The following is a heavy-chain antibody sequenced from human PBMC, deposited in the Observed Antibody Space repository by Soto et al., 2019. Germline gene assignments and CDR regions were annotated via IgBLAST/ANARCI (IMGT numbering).Heavy chain of an antibody. V-gene: IGHV4-31*03. D-gene: IGHD3-16*02. CDR3: ARGPGGVIVTNWFDP. J-gene: IGHJ5*02. Sequence: QVQLQESGPGLVKPSQTLSLTCTVSGGSISSGGYYWSWIRQHPGKGLEWIGYIYYSGSTYYNPCLTIRVTISVDTSKNQFSLKLSSVTAADTAVYYCARGPGGVIVTNWFDPWGQGTLVTVSS. CDR1: GGSISSGGYY. CDR2: IYYSGST.